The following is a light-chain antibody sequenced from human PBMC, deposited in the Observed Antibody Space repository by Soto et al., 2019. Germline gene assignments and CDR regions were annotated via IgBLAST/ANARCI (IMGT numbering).Light chain of an antibody. V-gene: IGKV3-15*01. CDR3: QQYSNWPPYT. J-gene: IGKJ2*01. CDR1: QSVSSK. CDR2: AAS. Sequence: EIGMTQSPATLSVSPGERATLSCRASQSVSSKLAWYQQKPGQAPRLLIYAASTRATGIPARFSGSGSGTEFTLPINSLQSEDFAVYYCQQYSNWPPYTFGGGTKLEIK.